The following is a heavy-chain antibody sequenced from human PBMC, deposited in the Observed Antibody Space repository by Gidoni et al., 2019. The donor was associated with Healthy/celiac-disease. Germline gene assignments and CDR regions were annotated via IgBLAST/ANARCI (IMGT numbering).Heavy chain of an antibody. CDR2: ISYDGSNK. D-gene: IGHD2-15*01. Sequence: QVQLVESGGGVVQPVRSLRLSCAASGFPFSSYARHWVRQAPGKGLEWVAVISYDGSNKYYADSVKGRFTISRDNSKNTLYLQMNSLRAEDTAVYYCARGSHTDAFDIWGQGTMVTVSS. V-gene: IGHV3-30-3*01. CDR1: GFPFSSYA. CDR3: ARGSHTDAFDI. J-gene: IGHJ3*02.